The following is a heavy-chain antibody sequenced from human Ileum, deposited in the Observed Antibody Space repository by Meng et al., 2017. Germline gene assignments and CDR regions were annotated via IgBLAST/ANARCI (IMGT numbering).Heavy chain of an antibody. D-gene: IGHD3-10*01. V-gene: IGHV4-34*02. CDR2: VNHDGGT. CDR3: AREGSWFGADY. J-gene: IGHJ4*02. CDR1: GASFTGYS. Sequence: QVQPKQGGAGLLKPSETLSLTCTVYGASFTGYSWTWIRQSPGKGLEWIGEVNHDGGTNYSPSLKSRVIISIDTSKNQFSLKLTAVTATDAAVYYCAREGSWFGADYWGQGTLVTVSS.